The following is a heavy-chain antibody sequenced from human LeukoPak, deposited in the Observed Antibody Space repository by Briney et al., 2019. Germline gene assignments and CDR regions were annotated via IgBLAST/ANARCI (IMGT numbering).Heavy chain of an antibody. CDR1: GGSISSYY. V-gene: IGHV4-59*12. D-gene: IGHD3-3*01. Sequence: SETLSLTCTISGGSISSYYWSWIRQPPGKGLEWIGYIYYSGSTNYNPSLKGRVTISVDTSKNQFSLKLSSVTAADTAVYYCARVLNYDFWSGYYTEGVGAFDIWGQGTMVTVSS. J-gene: IGHJ3*02. CDR2: IYYSGST. CDR3: ARVLNYDFWSGYYTEGVGAFDI.